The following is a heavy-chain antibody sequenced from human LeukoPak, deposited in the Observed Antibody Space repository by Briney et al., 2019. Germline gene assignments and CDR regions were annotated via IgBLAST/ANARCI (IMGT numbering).Heavy chain of an antibody. V-gene: IGHV4-59*01. CDR2: IYYNGVT. CDR1: SDSISSYF. CDR3: AGGIAATNEGYYFDY. J-gene: IGHJ4*02. Sequence: SETLSLTCTVSSDSISSYFWTWIRQPPTQGLDWIGYIYYNGVTNYNPSLKSRVTISVDTSKNQFSLRLSSVTAADTAVYFCAGGIAATNEGYYFDYWGQGTLVTVPS. D-gene: IGHD5-12*01.